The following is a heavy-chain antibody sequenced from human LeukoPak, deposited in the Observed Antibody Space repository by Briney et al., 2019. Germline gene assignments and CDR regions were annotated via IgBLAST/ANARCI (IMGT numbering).Heavy chain of an antibody. CDR1: GGYVNRGTFF. V-gene: IGHV4-61*01. CDR3: ARGSRGYSYG. D-gene: IGHD5-18*01. Sequence: PSETLSLTCAVSGGYVNRGTFFWTWIRKPPGKGLEWIGYIYYSASTNYNPSLKSRVTISVDTSNNQLSLKLSSVTAADTAVYYCARGSRGYSYGWGQGTLVTVSS. J-gene: IGHJ4*02. CDR2: IYYSAST.